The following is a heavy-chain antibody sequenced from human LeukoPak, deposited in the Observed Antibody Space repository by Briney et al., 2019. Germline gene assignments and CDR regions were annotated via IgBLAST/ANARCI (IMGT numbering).Heavy chain of an antibody. CDR1: GYSFAYSW. J-gene: IGHJ4*02. Sequence: GESLKISCKGSGYSFAYSWIGWVRQMPGKGLEWMGLIYPGDSDTRYSPSFQGQVSISVDKSISTTFLQWSSLKASDTAIYYCARQYGRPFDYWGQGTLVSVSS. CDR3: ARQYGRPFDY. CDR2: IYPGDSDT. V-gene: IGHV5-51*01. D-gene: IGHD4-17*01.